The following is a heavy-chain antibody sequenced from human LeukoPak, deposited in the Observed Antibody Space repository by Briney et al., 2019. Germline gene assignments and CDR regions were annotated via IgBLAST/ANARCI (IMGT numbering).Heavy chain of an antibody. V-gene: IGHV1-69*06. D-gene: IGHD3-22*01. CDR3: AREDRNYYYYMDV. CDR2: IIPIFGTA. J-gene: IGHJ6*03. Sequence: ASVKVSCKASGYTFTSYGISWVRQAPGQGLEWMGGIIPIFGTANYAQKFQGRVTITADKSTSTAYMELSSLRSEDTAVYYCAREDRNYYYYMDVWGKGTTVTVSS. CDR1: GYTFTSYG.